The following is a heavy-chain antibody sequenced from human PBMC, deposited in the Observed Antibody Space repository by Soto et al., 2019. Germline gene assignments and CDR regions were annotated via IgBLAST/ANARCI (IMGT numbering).Heavy chain of an antibody. Sequence: GGSLRISCAGAGFIFGAAWLSWVRQAPGKGLEWVGRVKRKSDGETTDYAAPVTGRFTISRDDSKHTVYLQMNSLKIEDTGIYYCVAGSPFEYWCQGPMVTVS. CDR3: VAGSPFEY. CDR2: VKRKSDGETT. D-gene: IGHD1-26*01. J-gene: IGHJ4*02. V-gene: IGHV3-15*05. CDR1: GFIFGAAW.